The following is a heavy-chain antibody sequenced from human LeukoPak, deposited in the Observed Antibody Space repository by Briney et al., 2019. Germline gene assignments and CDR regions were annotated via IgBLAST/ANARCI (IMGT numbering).Heavy chain of an antibody. CDR1: GGSFSGYY. V-gene: IGHV4-34*01. J-gene: IGHJ6*02. CDR3: ARSGNSYAYRTGSYYYAMDV. CDR2: INHSGST. Sequence: KPSETLSLTCAVYGGSFSGYYWSWIRQPPGKGLEWIGEINHSGSTNYNPSLKSRVTKSVDTSNNQFSLKLSSVTAADTAVYYCARSGNSYAYRTGSYYYAMDVWGQGTTVTVSS. D-gene: IGHD5-18*01.